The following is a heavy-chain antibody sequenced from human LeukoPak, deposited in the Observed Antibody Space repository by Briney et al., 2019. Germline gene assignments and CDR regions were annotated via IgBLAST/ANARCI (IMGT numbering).Heavy chain of an antibody. CDR2: INHSGST. V-gene: IGHV4-34*01. Sequence: PSETLSLTCAFYGGSFSGYYWSWIRQPPGKGLEWIGEINHSGSTNYNPSLKSRVTISVDTSKNQFSLKLSSVTAADTAVYYCASTVKTAIDYWGQGTLVTVSS. J-gene: IGHJ4*02. D-gene: IGHD5-18*01. CDR1: GGSFSGYY. CDR3: ASTVKTAIDY.